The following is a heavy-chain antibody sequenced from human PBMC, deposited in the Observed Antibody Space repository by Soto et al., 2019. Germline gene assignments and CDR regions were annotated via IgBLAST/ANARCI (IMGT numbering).Heavy chain of an antibody. CDR2: INHSGST. D-gene: IGHD3-10*01. V-gene: IGHV4-34*01. Sequence: QVQLQQWGAGLLKPSETLSLTCAVYGGSFSGYYWSWIRQPPGKGLGWIGEINHSGSTNYNPSLKSRVTISVDTSKNQFSLKLSSVTAADTAVYYCARTPYYGSGKVFDYWGQGTLVTVSS. CDR1: GGSFSGYY. CDR3: ARTPYYGSGKVFDY. J-gene: IGHJ4*02.